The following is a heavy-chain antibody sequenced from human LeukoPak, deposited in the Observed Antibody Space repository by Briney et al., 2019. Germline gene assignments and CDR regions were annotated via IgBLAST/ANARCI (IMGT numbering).Heavy chain of an antibody. J-gene: IGHJ4*02. CDR3: ARVPPSAHQMLSSDY. CDR2: ISANNGET. CDR1: GYTFTNYG. Sequence: ASVMVSCKASGYTFTNYGISWVRQAPGQGLEWMVWISANNGETRYAQNLQGRVTITTDTSTSTAYMELRSLRSDDTAVYYCARVPPSAHQMLSSDYWGQGTQVTVSS. V-gene: IGHV1-18*04. D-gene: IGHD2-2*01.